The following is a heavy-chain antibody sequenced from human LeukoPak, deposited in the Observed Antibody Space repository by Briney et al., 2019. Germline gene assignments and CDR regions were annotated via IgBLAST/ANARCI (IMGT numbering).Heavy chain of an antibody. J-gene: IGHJ6*02. V-gene: IGHV3-33*01. CDR2: IWYDVNYK. Sequence: PGGSLRLSCAASGFTFSSYGMHWVRQAPGKGLEWVAVIWYDVNYKYYADSVKGRFTISRDNSKNTLYLQMNSLRAEDTAVYYCATGAVAGTEIYYYYYYGMDVWGQGTTVTVSS. CDR1: GFTFSSYG. D-gene: IGHD6-19*01. CDR3: ATGAVAGTEIYYYYYYGMDV.